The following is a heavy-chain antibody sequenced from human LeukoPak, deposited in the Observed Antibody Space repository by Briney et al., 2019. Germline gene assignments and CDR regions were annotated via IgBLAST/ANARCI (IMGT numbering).Heavy chain of an antibody. CDR3: ARGSQWLRLDPILDY. J-gene: IGHJ4*02. CDR1: KFTFSSYT. Sequence: PGGSLRLSCTASKFTFSSYTMHWVRQAPGKGLEWVAVISHEGINKYYADSVKGRFTISRDNSKNTLFLQMNSLKPEDTAAYFCARGSQWLRLDPILDYWGQGTLVTVSS. V-gene: IGHV3-30-3*01. D-gene: IGHD5-12*01. CDR2: ISHEGINK.